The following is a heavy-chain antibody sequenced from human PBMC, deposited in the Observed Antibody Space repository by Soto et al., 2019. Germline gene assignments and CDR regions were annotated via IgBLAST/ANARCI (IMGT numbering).Heavy chain of an antibody. V-gene: IGHV4-59*01. CDR1: GYSIGTYY. CDR2: IFYTRTT. CDR3: ARVYSSNFFDL. J-gene: IGHJ4*02. Sequence: SETLSLTCTVSGYSIGTYYWSWLRRTPEKGLKWIEHIFYTRTTKYNPSPSSRVSLSVDTSKRRFSLRLSSMTAADTAVYYCARVYSSNFFDLWGQGAPVTVSS. D-gene: IGHD6-13*01.